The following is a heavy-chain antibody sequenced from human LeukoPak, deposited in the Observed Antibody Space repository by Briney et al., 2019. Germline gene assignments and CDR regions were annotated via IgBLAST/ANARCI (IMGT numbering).Heavy chain of an antibody. D-gene: IGHD2-21*02. V-gene: IGHV6-1*01. J-gene: IGHJ4*02. CDR2: TYYRSKWSN. CDR1: GDSVSSNIAA. Sequence: SQTLSLTCAISGDSVSSNIAAWNWIRQSPSRGLEWLGRTYYRSKWSNEYAVSVKSRITINPDTSKNQFSLQLNSVTPEDTAVYYCAKRGDFTGTDCYYFDYWGQGTSVTVSS. CDR3: AKRGDFTGTDCYYFDY.